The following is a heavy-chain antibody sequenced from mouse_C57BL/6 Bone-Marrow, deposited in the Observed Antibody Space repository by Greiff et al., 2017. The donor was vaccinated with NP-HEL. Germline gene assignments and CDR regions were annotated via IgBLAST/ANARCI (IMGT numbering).Heavy chain of an antibody. V-gene: IGHV2-9-1*01. CDR2: IWTGGGT. Sequence: VKVVESGPGLVAPSQSLSITCTVSGFSLTSYAISWVRQPPGKGLEWLGVIWTGGGTNYNSALKSRLSISKDNSKSQVFLKMNSLQTDDTARYYCARNEAYYSNYLYAMDYWGQGTSVTVSS. CDR1: GFSLTSYA. J-gene: IGHJ4*01. CDR3: ARNEAYYSNYLYAMDY. D-gene: IGHD2-5*01.